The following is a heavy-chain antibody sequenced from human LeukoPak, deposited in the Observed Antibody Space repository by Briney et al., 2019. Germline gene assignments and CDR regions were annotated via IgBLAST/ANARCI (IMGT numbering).Heavy chain of an antibody. V-gene: IGHV4-38-2*01. CDR3: ARQGVLRFLEWLSDFDY. Sequence: SETLSLTCAVSGYSISSGYYWGWIRRPPGKGREWIGSIYHSGSTYYNPSLKSRVTISVDTSKNQFSLKLSSVTAADTAVYYCARQGVLRFLEWLSDFDYWGQGTLVTVSS. CDR2: IYHSGST. J-gene: IGHJ4*02. CDR1: GYSISSGYY. D-gene: IGHD3-3*01.